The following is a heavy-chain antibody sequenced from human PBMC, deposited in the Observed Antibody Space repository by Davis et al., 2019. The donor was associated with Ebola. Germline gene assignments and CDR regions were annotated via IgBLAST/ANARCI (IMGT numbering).Heavy chain of an antibody. CDR1: GFSFSSYW. V-gene: IGHV3-74*01. J-gene: IGHJ6*02. CDR2: IKSDGSTI. D-gene: IGHD4-17*01. Sequence: PGGSLRLSCAASGFSFSSYWMHWVRQAPGKGLVWVSRIKSDGSTISYADSVKGRFTISRDNSKNTLYLQMNSLRAEDTAVYYCARDYGDYYYGMDVWGQGTTVTVSS. CDR3: ARDYGDYYYGMDV.